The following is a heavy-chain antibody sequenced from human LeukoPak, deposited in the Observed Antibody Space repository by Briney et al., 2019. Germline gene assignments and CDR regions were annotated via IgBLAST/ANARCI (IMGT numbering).Heavy chain of an antibody. CDR1: GYTLTELS. J-gene: IGHJ3*02. CDR2: FDPEDGET. Sequence: ASVKVSCKVSGYTLTELSMHWVRQAPGKGLEWMGGFDPEDGETIYAQKFQGRVTMATDTSTRIVYMELRSLRSDDTAVYYCARGGLYSSSWNDAFDIWGQGTMVTVSS. CDR3: ARGGLYSSSWNDAFDI. V-gene: IGHV1-24*01. D-gene: IGHD6-13*01.